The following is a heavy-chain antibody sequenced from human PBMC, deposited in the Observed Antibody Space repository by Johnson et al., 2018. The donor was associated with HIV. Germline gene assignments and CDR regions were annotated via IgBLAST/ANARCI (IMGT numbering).Heavy chain of an antibody. J-gene: IGHJ3*02. D-gene: IGHD4-17*01. CDR3: ASWHVDYGNAFDI. CDR1: GFTFCSYA. CDR2: ISYDGSNK. V-gene: IGHV3-30-3*01. Sequence: QVQLVESGGGVVQPGRSLRLSCAASGFTFCSYAMHWVRQAPGKGLEWVAVISYDGSNKYYADSVKGRFTISRDNSKNTLYLQMNSLRAEDTAVYYCASWHVDYGNAFDIWGQGTMVTVSS.